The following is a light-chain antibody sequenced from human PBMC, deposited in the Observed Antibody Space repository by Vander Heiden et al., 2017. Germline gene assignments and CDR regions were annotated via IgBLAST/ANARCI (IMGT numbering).Light chain of an antibody. CDR3: QQRSNWQYT. J-gene: IGKJ2*01. V-gene: IGKV3D-11*02. CDR1: QSASSY. CDR2: DAS. Sequence: EIVFTQSPDTLSFSPGERAPLSCGARQSASSYLAWYQQKPGQAPRLLIYDASNRATGIPARFSGSGPGTDFTLTISSLEPEDFAVYYCQQRSNWQYTFGQGTKLEIK.